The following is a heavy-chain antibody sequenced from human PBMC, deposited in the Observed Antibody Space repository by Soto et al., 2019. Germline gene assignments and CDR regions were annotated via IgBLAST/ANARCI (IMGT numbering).Heavy chain of an antibody. CDR3: ARANIVLVPAATIAFDI. V-gene: IGHV3-74*01. J-gene: IGHJ3*02. Sequence: EVPLVESGGGLVQPGGSLRLSCAASGFTFSSYWMHWVRQAPGKGLVWVSRINSDGSSTSYADSVKGRFTISRDNAKNTLYLQMNSLRAEDTAVYYCARANIVLVPAATIAFDIWGQGTMVTVSS. CDR2: INSDGSST. D-gene: IGHD2-2*01. CDR1: GFTFSSYW.